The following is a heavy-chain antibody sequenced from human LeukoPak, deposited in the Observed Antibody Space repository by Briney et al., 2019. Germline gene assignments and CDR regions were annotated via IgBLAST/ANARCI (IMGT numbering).Heavy chain of an antibody. D-gene: IGHD3-22*01. CDR1: VGSLSRGKHY. V-gene: IGHV4-61*01. J-gene: IGHJ4*02. Sequence: SETLPLTRMFSVGSLSRGKHYSSCPRHPPEEALECIGYINHSGSNIYKPSLRSRVTISVDTSKNQFSLNLSSVTAADTPVYYCARWNGSRDRHPRHFDYWGQGTLVTVPS. CDR3: ARWNGSRDRHPRHFDY. CDR2: INHSGSN.